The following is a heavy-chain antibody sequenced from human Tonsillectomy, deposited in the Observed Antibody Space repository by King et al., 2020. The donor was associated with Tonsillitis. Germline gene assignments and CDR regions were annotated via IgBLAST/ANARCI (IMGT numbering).Heavy chain of an antibody. J-gene: IGHJ6*03. V-gene: IGHV1-69*01. CDR2: ILPFYGKT. CDR1: GGTFSSYA. CDR3: ARVPRLYYYYMDV. Sequence: VQLVESGAEVKKPGSSVKVSCKSSGGTFSSYAISWVRQAPGQGLEWVGGILPFYGKTNYAQKFQGRATITADESTSTAYMELSSLRSEDTAVYYCARVPRLYYYYMDVWGKGTTVTVSS.